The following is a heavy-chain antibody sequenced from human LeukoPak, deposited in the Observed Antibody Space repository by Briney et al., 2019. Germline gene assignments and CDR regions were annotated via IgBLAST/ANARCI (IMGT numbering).Heavy chain of an antibody. CDR2: ISTDGSST. CDR3: AREYSSSSGRVFDC. CDR1: GFTLSSYW. J-gene: IGHJ4*02. Sequence: GGSLRLSCAASGFTLSSYWMHWVRQPPGKGLVWVSRISTDGSSTTYADSVKGRFTVSRDSAKNTLYLQMNSLRAEDTAVYYCAREYSSSSGRVFDCWGQGTLVTVSS. D-gene: IGHD6-6*01. V-gene: IGHV3-74*01.